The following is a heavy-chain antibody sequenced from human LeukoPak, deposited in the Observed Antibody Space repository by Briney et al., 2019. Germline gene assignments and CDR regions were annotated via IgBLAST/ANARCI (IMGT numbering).Heavy chain of an antibody. J-gene: IGHJ4*02. D-gene: IGHD4-17*01. V-gene: IGHV3-30*14. CDR2: ISYDGSNK. CDR3: YGDYLFDY. CDR1: GFTFSSYA. Sequence: GGSLRLSCAASGFTFSSYAMHWVRQAPGKGLEWVAVISYDGSNKYYADSVKGRFTISRDNSKNTLYLQMNSLRAEDTAVYYCYGDYLFDYWGQGTLVTVSS.